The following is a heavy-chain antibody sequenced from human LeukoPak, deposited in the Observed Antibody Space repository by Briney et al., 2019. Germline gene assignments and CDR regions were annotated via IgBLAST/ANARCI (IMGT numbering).Heavy chain of an antibody. CDR2: IGYDGGNK. D-gene: IGHD3-22*01. CDR1: GFTFSSYA. J-gene: IGHJ1*01. Sequence: GGSLRLSCAASGFTFSSYAMSWVRQAPGKGLEWVAFIGYDGGNKYYADSVKGRFTISREISKNTLYLQMNSLRAEDTAVYYCTKEYYDSSGYLKYFHPWGQGTLVTVSS. V-gene: IGHV3-30*02. CDR3: TKEYYDSSGYLKYFHP.